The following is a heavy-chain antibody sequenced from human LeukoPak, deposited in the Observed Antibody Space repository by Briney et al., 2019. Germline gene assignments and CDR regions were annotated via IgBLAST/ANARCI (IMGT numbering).Heavy chain of an antibody. CDR3: ARAIAFGEPDY. V-gene: IGHV4-39*07. CDR2: IYYSGST. J-gene: IGHJ4*02. D-gene: IGHD3-10*01. CDR1: GGSISSSSYY. Sequence: PSETLSLTCTVSGGSISSSSYYWGWIRQPPGKGLGWIGSIYYSGSTYYNPSLKSRVTISVDTSKNQFSLKLSSVTAADTAVYYCARAIAFGEPDYWGQGTLVTVSS.